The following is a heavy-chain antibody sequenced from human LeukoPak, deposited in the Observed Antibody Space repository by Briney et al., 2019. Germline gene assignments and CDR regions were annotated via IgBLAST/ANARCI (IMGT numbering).Heavy chain of an antibody. CDR1: RYTFTSYD. Sequence: ASVKVSCKASRYTFTSYDINWARQATGQGLEWMGWMNPNSGNTGYAQKFQGRVTMTRNTSISTAYMELSSLRSEDTAVYYCARAPYYYYYMDVWGKGTTVTISS. J-gene: IGHJ6*03. CDR2: MNPNSGNT. V-gene: IGHV1-8*02. CDR3: ARAPYYYYYMDV.